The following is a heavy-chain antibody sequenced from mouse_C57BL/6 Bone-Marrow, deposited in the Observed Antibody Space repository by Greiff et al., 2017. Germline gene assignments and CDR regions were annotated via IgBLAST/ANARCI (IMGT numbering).Heavy chain of an antibody. J-gene: IGHJ1*03. Sequence: QVQLKESGPGLVQPSQSLSITCTVSGFSLTSYGVHWVRQSPGKGLEWLGVIWRGGSTDYNAAFMSRLSITKDNSKSQVFFKMNSLQADDTAIYYCAKKGYYGSRVDFDVWGTGTTVTVSS. V-gene: IGHV2-5*01. CDR2: IWRGGST. CDR3: AKKGYYGSRVDFDV. D-gene: IGHD1-1*01. CDR1: GFSLTSYG.